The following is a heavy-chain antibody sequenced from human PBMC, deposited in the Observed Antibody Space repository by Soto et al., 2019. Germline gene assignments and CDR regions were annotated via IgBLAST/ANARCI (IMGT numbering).Heavy chain of an antibody. V-gene: IGHV4-34*01. J-gene: IGHJ6*02. CDR3: ARVSSSWSYYYYGMDV. CDR2: INHSGST. CDR1: GGSFSGYY. D-gene: IGHD6-13*01. Sequence: SETLSLTCAVYGGSFSGYYWSWIRQPPGKGLEWIGEINHSGSTNYNPSLKSRVTISVDTSKNQFSLKLSSVTAADTAVYYCARVSSSWSYYYYGMDVWGQGTTVTVSS.